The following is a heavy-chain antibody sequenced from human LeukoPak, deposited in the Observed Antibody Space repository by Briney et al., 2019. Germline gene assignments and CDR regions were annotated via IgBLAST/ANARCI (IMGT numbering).Heavy chain of an antibody. CDR2: IYYSGST. CDR3: ARHGYDTYREWFDP. V-gene: IGHV4-39*01. D-gene: IGHD2-2*03. Sequence: RTSETLSLTCTVSGGSISSSSYYWGWIRQPPGKGLEWIGSIYYSGSTYYNPSLKSRVTISVDTSKNQFSLKLSSVTAADTAAYYCARHGYDTYREWFDPWGQGTLVTVSS. CDR1: GGSISSSSYY. J-gene: IGHJ5*02.